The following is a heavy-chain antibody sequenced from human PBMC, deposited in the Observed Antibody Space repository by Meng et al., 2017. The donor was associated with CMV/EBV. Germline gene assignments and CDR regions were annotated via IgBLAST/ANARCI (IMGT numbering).Heavy chain of an antibody. CDR2: IYSGGST. J-gene: IGHJ6*02. D-gene: IGHD3-10*01. V-gene: IGHV3-53*01. CDR1: GFTVSSNY. Sequence: GGSLRLSCAASGFTVSSNYMSWVRQAPGKGLEWVSVIYSGGSTYYADSVKGRFTISRDNSKNTLYLQMNSLRAEDTAVYYCARDTPHQADYYGPGSMDVWGQGTTVTVSS. CDR3: ARDTPHQADYYGPGSMDV.